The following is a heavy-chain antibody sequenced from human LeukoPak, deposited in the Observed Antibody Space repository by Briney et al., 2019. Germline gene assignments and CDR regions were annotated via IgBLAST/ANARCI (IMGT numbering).Heavy chain of an antibody. D-gene: IGHD3-22*01. V-gene: IGHV4-39*07. CDR3: ARVGVGYFDSSDYYRPDAFDI. J-gene: IGHJ3*02. Sequence: SETLSLTCTVSGGSISSSSYYWGWIRQPPGKGLEWIGSIYYSGSTYYNPSLKSRFTISVDTSKNQFSLKLSSVTAADTAVYYCARVGVGYFDSSDYYRPDAFDIWGQGTMVTVSS. CDR2: IYYSGST. CDR1: GGSISSSSYY.